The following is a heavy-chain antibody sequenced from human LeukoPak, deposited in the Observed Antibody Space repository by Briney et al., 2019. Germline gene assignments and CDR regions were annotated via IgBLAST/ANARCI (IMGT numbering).Heavy chain of an antibody. J-gene: IGHJ4*02. CDR2: IYYSGST. Sequence: SETLSLTCSVSGGSISSSSHYWDWIRQPPGEGLEWIGSIYYSGSTYYNPSLKSRVTISVDTSKNQFSLKLISVTAVDTAVYYCAREDTGGLDYWGQGILVTVSP. D-gene: IGHD2-8*02. CDR1: GGSISSSSHY. CDR3: AREDTGGLDY. V-gene: IGHV4-39*07.